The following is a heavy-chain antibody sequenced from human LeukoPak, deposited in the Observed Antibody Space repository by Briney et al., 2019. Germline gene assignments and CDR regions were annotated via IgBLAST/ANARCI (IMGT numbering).Heavy chain of an antibody. Sequence: GGSLRLSCSASGFTFTSHVMHWVRQAPGKGLQYVSGISMNVQATYYAGSVKGRFTISRDSSKNTVYLQMNSLTAEDTAVYYCVREGLERRTNFDYWGQGTLVSVSS. CDR2: ISMNVQAT. CDR1: GFTFTSHV. CDR3: VREGLERRTNFDY. D-gene: IGHD1-1*01. V-gene: IGHV3-64D*06. J-gene: IGHJ4*02.